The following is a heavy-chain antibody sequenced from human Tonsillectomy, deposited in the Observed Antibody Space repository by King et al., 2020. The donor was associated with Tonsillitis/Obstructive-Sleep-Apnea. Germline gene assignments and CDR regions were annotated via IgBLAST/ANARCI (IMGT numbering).Heavy chain of an antibody. D-gene: IGHD6-19*01. Sequence: QLVQSVAEVKKPGASVKVSCKASGYTFTSYGISRVRQAPGQGLEWMGWISAYNGNTKYAQKLQGRVTMTTDTSTSTADMELRSLRSDDTAVYYCARGPIAVAGTDFDYWGQGTLVTVSS. CDR3: ARGPIAVAGTDFDY. CDR2: ISAYNGNT. J-gene: IGHJ4*02. CDR1: GYTFTSYG. V-gene: IGHV1-18*01.